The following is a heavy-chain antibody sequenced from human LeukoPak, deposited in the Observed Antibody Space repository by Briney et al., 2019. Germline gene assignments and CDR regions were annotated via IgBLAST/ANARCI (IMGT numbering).Heavy chain of an antibody. CDR2: IYPGDSDT. CDR3: ARLTFGGVIAQGYFDY. CDR1: GYSFTSYW. J-gene: IGHJ4*02. V-gene: IGHV5-51*01. D-gene: IGHD3-16*02. Sequence: GESLKISCKGSGYSFTSYWIGWARQMPGKGLEWMGIIYPGDSDTRYSPSFQGQVTISADKSISTAYLQWSSLKASDTAMYYCARLTFGGVIAQGYFDYWGQGTLVTVSS.